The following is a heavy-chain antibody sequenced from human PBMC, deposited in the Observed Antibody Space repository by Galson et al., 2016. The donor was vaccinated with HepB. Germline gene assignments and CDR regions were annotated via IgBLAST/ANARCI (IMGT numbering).Heavy chain of an antibody. CDR1: GYSFTTYW. CDR2: IYPGASDT. CDR3: ARVGRGYTGYCPLYFDY. V-gene: IGHV5-51*01. D-gene: IGHD5-12*01. J-gene: IGHJ4*02. Sequence: QSGAAVKKPGESLTISCKVSGYSFTTYWIGWVRQMPGKGLAWMGSIYPGASDTRYSPSFQGQVTISADKSIRTASLQWSSLKASDTAMYYWARVGRGYTGYCPLYFDYWGQGTLVTVSS.